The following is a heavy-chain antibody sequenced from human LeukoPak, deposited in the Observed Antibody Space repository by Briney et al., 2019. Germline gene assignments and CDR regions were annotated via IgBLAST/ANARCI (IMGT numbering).Heavy chain of an antibody. J-gene: IGHJ5*02. CDR2: INPNSGGT. CDR3: ARGPVVPAEVPLYNWFDP. Sequence: ASVKVSCKASGYTFTGYGISWVRQAPGQGLEWMGWINPNSGGTNYAQKFQGRVTMTRDTSISTAYMELSRLRSDDTAVYYCARGPVVPAEVPLYNWFDPWGQGTLVTVSS. V-gene: IGHV1-2*02. D-gene: IGHD2-2*01. CDR1: GYTFTGYG.